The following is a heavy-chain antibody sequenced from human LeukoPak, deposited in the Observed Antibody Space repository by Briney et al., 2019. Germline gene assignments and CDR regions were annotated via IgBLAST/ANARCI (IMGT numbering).Heavy chain of an antibody. Sequence: GGSLTLSCAASGFTFSSYAMSWVRPPPGKGREWVSPIPGSGGNPYYADSLKGRFTLSRDNSEHKLYMSMNSLPTNHTAVYYCAQDRASSCWYFDLWGRGTLVTVSS. V-gene: IGHV3-23*01. CDR3: AQDRASSCWYFDL. D-gene: IGHD1-26*01. CDR2: IPGSGGNP. CDR1: GFTFSSYA. J-gene: IGHJ2*01.